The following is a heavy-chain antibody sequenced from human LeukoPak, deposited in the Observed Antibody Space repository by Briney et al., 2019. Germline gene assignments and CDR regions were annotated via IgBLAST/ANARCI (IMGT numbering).Heavy chain of an antibody. J-gene: IGHJ4*02. CDR2: IYYSGSP. CDR3: ARDSPSLGITGTTSGLDY. Sequence: PSETLSLTCTVSGGSISNYYWSWIRQPPGKGLEWIGYIYYSGSPRYSPSLKSRVTISVDRSKNQFSLKLSSVTAADTAVYYCARDSPSLGITGTTSGLDYWGQGTLVTVSS. V-gene: IGHV4-59*12. CDR1: GGSISNYY. D-gene: IGHD1-7*01.